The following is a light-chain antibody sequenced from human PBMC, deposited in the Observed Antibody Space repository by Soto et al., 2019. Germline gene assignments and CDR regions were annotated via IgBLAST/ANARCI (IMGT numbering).Light chain of an antibody. Sequence: QSALTQPASVSGYPGQSITLAFTGTGSDVGTCKFVSWYQHHPGKAPKLIIYQVSNRPSGVSNRFSGSKFGNTASLTISGLQPEDEADYHCSSCTTSGSYVFGPETKVTVL. J-gene: IGLJ1*01. CDR1: GSDVGTCKF. V-gene: IGLV2-14*01. CDR2: QVS. CDR3: SSCTTSGSYV.